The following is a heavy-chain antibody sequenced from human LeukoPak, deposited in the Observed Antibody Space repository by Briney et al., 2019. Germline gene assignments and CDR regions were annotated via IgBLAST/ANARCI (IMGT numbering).Heavy chain of an antibody. CDR1: GYTFTGYY. D-gene: IGHD3-22*01. CDR2: ISAYNGNT. CDR3: ARVHQNRIVVVIRNDAFDI. V-gene: IGHV1-18*04. J-gene: IGHJ3*02. Sequence: GASVKVSCKASGYTFTGYYLHWVRQAPGQGLEWMGWISAYNGNTNYAQKLQGRVTMTTDTSTSTAYMELRCLRSDDTAVYYCARVHQNRIVVVIRNDAFDIWGQGTMVTVSS.